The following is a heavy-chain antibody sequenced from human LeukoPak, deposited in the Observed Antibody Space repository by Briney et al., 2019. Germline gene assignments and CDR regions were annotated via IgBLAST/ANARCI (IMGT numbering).Heavy chain of an antibody. CDR1: GFTFSSYS. V-gene: IGHV3-21*01. J-gene: IGHJ4*02. Sequence: KTGGSLRLSCAASGFTFSSYSMNWVRQAPGKGLEWVSSISSSSSYIYYADSVKGRFTISRDNAKNSLYLQMNSLRAEDTAVYYCARPRAYDSRDLDYWGQGTLVTVSS. D-gene: IGHD3-16*01. CDR2: ISSSSSYI. CDR3: ARPRAYDSRDLDY.